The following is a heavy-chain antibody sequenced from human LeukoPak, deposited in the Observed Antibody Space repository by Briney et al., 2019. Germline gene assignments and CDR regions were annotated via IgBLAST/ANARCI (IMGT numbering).Heavy chain of an antibody. J-gene: IGHJ4*02. Sequence: ASVKVSCKVSGYTLTELSMHWVRQAPGKGLEWMGGFYPEDGETIYAQKFQGRVTMTEDTSTDTAYMELISLRSEDTAVYYCATHYYDSSGYQGSIRKKRNDYWGQGTLVTVSS. V-gene: IGHV1-24*01. CDR2: FYPEDGET. CDR1: GYTLTELS. D-gene: IGHD3-22*01. CDR3: ATHYYDSSGYQGSIRKKRNDY.